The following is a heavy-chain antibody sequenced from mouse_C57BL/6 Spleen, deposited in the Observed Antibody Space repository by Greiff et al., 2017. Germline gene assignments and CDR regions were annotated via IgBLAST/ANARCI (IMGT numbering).Heavy chain of an antibody. CDR3: ARFDYYGSSQFAY. D-gene: IGHD1-1*01. CDR2: INPNYGTT. J-gene: IGHJ3*01. Sequence: EVKLVESGPELVKPGASVKISCKASGYSFTDYNMNWVKQSNGKSLEWIGVINPNYGTTSYNQKFKGKATLTVDQSSSTAYMQLNSLTSEDSAVYYCARFDYYGSSQFAYWGQGTLVTVSA. CDR1: GYSFTDYN. V-gene: IGHV1-39*01.